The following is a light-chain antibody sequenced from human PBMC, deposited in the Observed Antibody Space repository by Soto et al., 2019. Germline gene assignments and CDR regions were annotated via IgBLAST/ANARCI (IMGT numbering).Light chain of an antibody. CDR2: GVS. J-gene: IGLJ3*02. Sequence: QSALTQPASVSGSPGQSITISCTGTSSDVGGYDYVSWYQQHPGKAPKLMIYGVSNRPSGVSNRFSGSKSGNTASLTISGLQAEDEADYYGSSYTNSITHVFGGGTKVTVL. V-gene: IGLV2-14*03. CDR3: SSYTNSITHV. CDR1: SSDVGGYDY.